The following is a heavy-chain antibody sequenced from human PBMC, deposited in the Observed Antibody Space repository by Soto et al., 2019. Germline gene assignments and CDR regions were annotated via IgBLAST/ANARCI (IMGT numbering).Heavy chain of an antibody. CDR3: AKVQIELRPTKACFDS. Sequence: GGSLRLSCAASGFTFSSYAMNWVRQAPGKGLEWVSGISGSGGSTYYADSVKGRFTISRDNSKNTLSLQMNSLRAEDTAIYYCAKVQIELRPTKACFDSWGQGTLVTVSS. CDR2: ISGSGGST. D-gene: IGHD6-6*01. CDR1: GFTFSSYA. J-gene: IGHJ4*02. V-gene: IGHV3-23*01.